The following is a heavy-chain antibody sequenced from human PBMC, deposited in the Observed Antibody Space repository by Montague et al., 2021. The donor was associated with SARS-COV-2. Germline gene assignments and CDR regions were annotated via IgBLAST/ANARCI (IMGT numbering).Heavy chain of an antibody. Sequence: SETLSLTCTVSGGSISSYYWSWIRQPPGKGLEWIGYIYYSGSTNYNPSLKSRVTISVDTPKNQFSLKLSSVTAADTAVYYCARDRRFLEWPGLYYYYGMDVWGQGTTVTVCS. CDR3: ARDRRFLEWPGLYYYYGMDV. CDR2: IYYSGST. V-gene: IGHV4-59*01. J-gene: IGHJ6*02. D-gene: IGHD3-3*01. CDR1: GGSISSYY.